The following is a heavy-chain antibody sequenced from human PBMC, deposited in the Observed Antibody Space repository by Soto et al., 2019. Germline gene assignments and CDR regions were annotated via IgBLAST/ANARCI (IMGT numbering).Heavy chain of an antibody. CDR2: ISYDGSNK. CDR3: AXXXLXFLEWLAFYGMDV. J-gene: IGHJ6*02. D-gene: IGHD3-3*01. CDR1: GFTFSSYG. V-gene: IGHV3-30*03. Sequence: QVQLVESGGGVVQPGRSLRLSCAASGFTFSSYGMHWVRQAPGKGLEWVAVISYDGSNKYYADSVKGRFTISRDNSKNTLYXXXXXLRAXXXAVXXXAXXXLXFLEWLAFYGMDVWGQGTTVTVSS.